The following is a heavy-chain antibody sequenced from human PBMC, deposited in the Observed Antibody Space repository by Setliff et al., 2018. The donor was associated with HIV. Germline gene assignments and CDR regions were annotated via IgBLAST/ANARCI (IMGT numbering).Heavy chain of an antibody. CDR3: ARGGGFWSGQLDY. CDR2: INHRGLS. V-gene: IGHV4-34*01. Sequence: PSETLSLTCAVYGGSLSDDYWSWIRQPPGKGLEWIGEINHRGLSNFNPSLKSRVSISVDTLRTQFSLKLTSVTAADTAVYYCARGGGFWSGQLDYWGQGTLVTVSS. J-gene: IGHJ4*02. D-gene: IGHD3-3*01. CDR1: GGSLSDDY.